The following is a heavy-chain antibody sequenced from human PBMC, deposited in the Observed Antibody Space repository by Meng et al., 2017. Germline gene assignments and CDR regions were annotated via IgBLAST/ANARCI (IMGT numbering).Heavy chain of an antibody. CDR3: ARGGDYSSWDY. D-gene: IGHD4-11*01. Sequence: QGQVGQFGGEVKQPEASLNVSCKPSGNLFTSYEINWTRQAPGQGLEWMGWVNPINGKTGYAQKFQGRLTMTRDTSIRTANMLLSSLKSEDTAIYYCARGGDYSSWDYWGQGTLVTVSS. CDR1: GNLFTSYE. J-gene: IGHJ4*02. V-gene: IGHV1-8*01. CDR2: VNPINGKT.